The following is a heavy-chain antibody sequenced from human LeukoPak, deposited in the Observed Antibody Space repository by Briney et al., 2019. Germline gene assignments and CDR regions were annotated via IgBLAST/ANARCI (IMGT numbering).Heavy chain of an antibody. V-gene: IGHV3-23*01. CDR2: ISGSGGST. J-gene: IGHJ4*02. CDR1: GFTFSSYA. CDR3: AKDIRVYIVVAGTD. D-gene: IGHD6-19*01. Sequence: GGSLRLSCAASGFTFSSYAMSWVRQAPGKGLEWVSVISGSGGSTDYADSVKGRFTISRDNSKNTLYLQMNSLRAEDMAVYYCAKDIRVYIVVAGTDWGQGTLVTVSS.